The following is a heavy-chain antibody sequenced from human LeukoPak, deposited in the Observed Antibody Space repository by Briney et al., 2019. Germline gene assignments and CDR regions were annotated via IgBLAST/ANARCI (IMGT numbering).Heavy chain of an antibody. D-gene: IGHD3-9*01. Sequence: PGGSLRLSCAASGFTFSDYWMHWVRQAPGKGLVWVSRSKSDGSSTSYVDSVKGRFTISRDNAKNTLYLQMNSLRAEDTAVYYCARGGYYDILTGTFNGAFDIWGQGTMVTVSS. CDR2: SKSDGSST. J-gene: IGHJ3*02. V-gene: IGHV3-74*01. CDR1: GFTFSDYW. CDR3: ARGGYYDILTGTFNGAFDI.